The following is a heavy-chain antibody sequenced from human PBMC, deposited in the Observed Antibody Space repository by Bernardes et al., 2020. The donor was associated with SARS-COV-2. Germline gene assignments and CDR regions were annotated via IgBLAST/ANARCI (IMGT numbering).Heavy chain of an antibody. CDR3: ARPGKYGSSWYYGLDV. CDR2: SRNKAYTYTT. V-gene: IGHV3-72*01. D-gene: IGHD6-13*01. J-gene: IGHJ6*02. CDR1: GFIFSDYY. Sequence: GGSLRLSCAASGFIFSDYYMDWVRQAPGKGLEWVGRSRNKAYTYTTEYAASVKGRFTISRDDSKNSLFLQMNSLKTEDTAVYFCARPGKYGSSWYYGLDVWGQGTTVTVSS.